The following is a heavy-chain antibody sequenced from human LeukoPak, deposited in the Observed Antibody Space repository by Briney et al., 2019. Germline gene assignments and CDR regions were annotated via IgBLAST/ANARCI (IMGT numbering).Heavy chain of an antibody. Sequence: GGSLRLSCAASGFTFSSYAMHWVRQAPGKGLEYVSAISSNGGSTYYANSVKGRFTIPRDNSKNTLYLQMGSLRAEDMAVYYCARVSGYDQPDFDYWGQGTLVTVSS. J-gene: IGHJ4*02. CDR3: ARVSGYDQPDFDY. CDR1: GFTFSSYA. CDR2: ISSNGGST. V-gene: IGHV3-64*01. D-gene: IGHD5-12*01.